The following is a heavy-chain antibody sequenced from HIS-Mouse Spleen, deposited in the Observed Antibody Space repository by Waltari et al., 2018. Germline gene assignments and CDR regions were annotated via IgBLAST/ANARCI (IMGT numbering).Heavy chain of an antibody. Sequence: EVQLVESGGGLVQPGGSLRLSCAASGFTFSSYWMSWVREAPGKGREWVANIKQDGSEKYYVVSVKGRFTISRDNAKNSLYLQMNSLRAEDTAVYYCARDRSSSWYYYYGMDVWGQGTTVTVSS. CDR2: IKQDGSEK. J-gene: IGHJ6*02. V-gene: IGHV3-7*01. CDR3: ARDRSSSWYYYYGMDV. CDR1: GFTFSSYW. D-gene: IGHD6-13*01.